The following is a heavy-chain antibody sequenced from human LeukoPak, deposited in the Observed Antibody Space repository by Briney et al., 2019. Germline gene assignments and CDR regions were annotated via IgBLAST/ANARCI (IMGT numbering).Heavy chain of an antibody. D-gene: IGHD2-2*01. CDR2: INHSGST. Sequence: PSETLSLTCAVYGGSFSGYYWSWIRQPPGKGLEWIGEINHSGSTNYNPSLKSRVTISVDTSKNQFSLKLSSVTAADTAVYCCARARRYCSSTSCDDAFDIWGQGTMVTVSS. CDR1: GGSFSGYY. J-gene: IGHJ3*02. V-gene: IGHV4-34*01. CDR3: ARARRYCSSTSCDDAFDI.